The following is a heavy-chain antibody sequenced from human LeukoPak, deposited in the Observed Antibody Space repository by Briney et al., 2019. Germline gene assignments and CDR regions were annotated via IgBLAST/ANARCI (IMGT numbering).Heavy chain of an antibody. Sequence: SQTLSLTCAISGDSVSSNSAAWNWIRQSPSRGLEWLGRTYSRSKWYIHYAVSVKSRITINPDTSKNQYSLQLNSVTPEDTAVYYCARDTYISGQPASYGMDVWGQGTTVIVSS. J-gene: IGHJ6*02. V-gene: IGHV6-1*01. CDR1: GDSVSSNSAA. D-gene: IGHD6-19*01. CDR3: ARDTYISGQPASYGMDV. CDR2: TYSRSKWYI.